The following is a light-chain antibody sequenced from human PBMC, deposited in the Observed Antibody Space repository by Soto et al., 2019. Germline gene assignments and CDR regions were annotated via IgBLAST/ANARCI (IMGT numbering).Light chain of an antibody. CDR2: GNS. J-gene: IGLJ3*02. CDR3: QSYDSSLSGSV. CDR1: SSNIWAGYD. V-gene: IGLV1-40*01. Sequence: QSVLTQPPSVSGAPGQRVTISCTGSSSNIWAGYDVHWYQQLPGTAPKLLIYGNSNRPSGVPDRFSGSKSGTSASLAITGLQAEDEADYYCQSYDSSLSGSVFGGGPKLTVL.